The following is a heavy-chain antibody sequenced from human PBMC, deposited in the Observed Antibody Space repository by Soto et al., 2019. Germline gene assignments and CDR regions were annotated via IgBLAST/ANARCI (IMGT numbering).Heavy chain of an antibody. D-gene: IGHD4-17*01. CDR1: GYTFTSCG. Sequence: GASVKVSCKASGYTFTSCGISWVRQAPGQGLEWMGWISAYNGNTNYAQKLQGRVTMTTDTSTSTAYMELRSLRSDDTAVYYCARDSPDYGDSPNWFDPWGQGTLVTVSS. CDR2: ISAYNGNT. J-gene: IGHJ5*02. CDR3: ARDSPDYGDSPNWFDP. V-gene: IGHV1-18*01.